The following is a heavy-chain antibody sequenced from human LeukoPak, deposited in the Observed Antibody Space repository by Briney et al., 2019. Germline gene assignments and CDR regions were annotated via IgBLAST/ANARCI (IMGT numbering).Heavy chain of an antibody. J-gene: IGHJ4*02. CDR1: GYTFTGYY. CDR2: INPNSGGT. Sequence: ASVKVSCKASGYTFTGYYMHWVRQAPGQGLEWMGRINPNSGGTNYAQKFQGRVTMTRDTSISTAYMELSRLRSDDTAVYYCAREDDYSYYFDYWGQGTLATVS. V-gene: IGHV1-2*06. CDR3: AREDDYSYYFDY. D-gene: IGHD4-11*01.